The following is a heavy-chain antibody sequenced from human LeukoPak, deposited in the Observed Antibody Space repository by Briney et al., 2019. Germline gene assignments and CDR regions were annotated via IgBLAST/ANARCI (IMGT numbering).Heavy chain of an antibody. CDR3: ARRWSGYYSYYFMDV. V-gene: IGHV1-8*01. Sequence: ASVKVSCKASGYTFTSYDINWVRQATGQGLEWMGWMNPNSGNTGYAQKFQGRVTMTRNTSISTAYMELSSLRSEDTAVSYCARRWSGYYSYYFMDVWGKGTTVTVSS. CDR1: GYTFTSYD. D-gene: IGHD3-3*01. CDR2: MNPNSGNT. J-gene: IGHJ6*03.